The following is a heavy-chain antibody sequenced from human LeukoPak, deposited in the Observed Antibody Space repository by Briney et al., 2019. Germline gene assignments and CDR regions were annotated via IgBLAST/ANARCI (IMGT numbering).Heavy chain of an antibody. Sequence: GGSLRLSCAASGFTFSDYYMSWIRQTPGKGLECVSYISSSGTTIYYADSVKGRFTISRDNAKNSLFLQMNSLRAEVTAVYFCARTYYYGSGSYLGYFDYWGQGTLVTVSS. CDR1: GFTFSDYY. V-gene: IGHV3-11*01. D-gene: IGHD3-10*01. CDR3: ARTYYYGSGSYLGYFDY. J-gene: IGHJ4*02. CDR2: ISSSGTTI.